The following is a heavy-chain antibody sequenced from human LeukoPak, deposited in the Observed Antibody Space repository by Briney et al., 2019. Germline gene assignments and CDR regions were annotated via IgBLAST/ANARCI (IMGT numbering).Heavy chain of an antibody. CDR2: ISYDGSNK. Sequence: GGSLRLSCAASGFTFSSYAMHWVRQAPGKGLEWVAVISYDGSNKYYADSVKGRFTISRDNSKNTLYLQMNSLRAEDTAVYYCARDFVNSGWSPYYYYYGMDVWGQGTTVTVSS. D-gene: IGHD6-19*01. CDR3: ARDFVNSGWSPYYYYYGMDV. CDR1: GFTFSSYA. V-gene: IGHV3-30-3*01. J-gene: IGHJ6*02.